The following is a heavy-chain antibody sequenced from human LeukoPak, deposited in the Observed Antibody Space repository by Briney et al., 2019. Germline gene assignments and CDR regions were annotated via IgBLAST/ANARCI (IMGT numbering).Heavy chain of an antibody. CDR3: ARDLSGAGLGYCSSTSCYPSGGYYYGMDV. CDR2: INAGNGNT. Sequence: GASVKVSCKASGYTFTSYAMHWVRQAPGQRLEWMGWINAGNGNTKYSQKFQGRVTITRDTSASTAYMELSSLRSEDTAVYYCARDLSGAGLGYCSSTSCYPSGGYYYGMDVWGQGTTVTVSS. CDR1: GYTFTSYA. V-gene: IGHV1-3*01. J-gene: IGHJ6*02. D-gene: IGHD2-2*01.